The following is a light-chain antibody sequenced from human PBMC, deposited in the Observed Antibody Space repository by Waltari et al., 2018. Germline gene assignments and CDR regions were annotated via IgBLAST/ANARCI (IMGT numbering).Light chain of an antibody. J-gene: IGKJ4*01. Sequence: EMVMTQSPVTLSVSPGERATLSCRASQSVHSNLASYQQKPGQAPRLLIYGATTRATGIPARFSGSGSGTEFTLTITSRQSEDFAVYYCQQYHNWPPLTFGGGTKVEIK. V-gene: IGKV3-15*01. CDR1: QSVHSN. CDR3: QQYHNWPPLT. CDR2: GAT.